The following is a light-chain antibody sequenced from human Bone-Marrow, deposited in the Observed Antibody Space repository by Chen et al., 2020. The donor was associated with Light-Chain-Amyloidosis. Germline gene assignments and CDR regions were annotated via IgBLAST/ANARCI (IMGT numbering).Light chain of an antibody. Sequence: EIVMTQTTANLSVSPGERVTLSCRASQSINNKLAWYQQKPGQAPRRLIYGASTRSTGIPARFSGSGSGTEFTLTISSMQPEDFAVYYCQQYDNWKTFGQGTNVEIK. CDR3: QQYDNWKT. V-gene: IGKV3-15*01. CDR2: GAS. CDR1: QSINNK. J-gene: IGKJ1*01.